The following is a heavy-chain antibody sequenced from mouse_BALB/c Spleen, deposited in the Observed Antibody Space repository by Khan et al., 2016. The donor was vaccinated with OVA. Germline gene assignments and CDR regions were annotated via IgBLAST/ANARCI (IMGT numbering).Heavy chain of an antibody. CDR3: ARDYWDVFAY. V-gene: IGHV14-3*02. D-gene: IGHD4-1*01. Sequence: VQLKQSGAELVKPGASVKLSCTASGFNIKDTYMHWVKQRPEQGLEWIGRIDPANGNTKYDPKFQGKATITADTSSNTAYLQHSSLTSEDTAVYYGARDYWDVFAYWGQGTLVTVSA. J-gene: IGHJ3*01. CDR2: IDPANGNT. CDR1: GFNIKDTY.